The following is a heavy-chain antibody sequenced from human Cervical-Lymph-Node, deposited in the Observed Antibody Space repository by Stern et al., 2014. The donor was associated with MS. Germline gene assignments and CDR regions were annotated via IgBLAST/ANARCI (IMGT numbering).Heavy chain of an antibody. CDR2: IYYSGST. V-gene: IGHV4-59*01. CDR1: GGSISSSY. J-gene: IGHJ3*02. D-gene: IGHD1-26*01. CDR3: ARGRWELNAFDI. Sequence: QVQLQESGPGLVKPSETLSLTCTVSGGSISSSYWSWIRQPPGKGLERIGYIYYSGSTNYNPSLKSRVTISVDTSKNQFSLKLSSVTAADTAVYYCARGRWELNAFDIWGQGTMVTVSS.